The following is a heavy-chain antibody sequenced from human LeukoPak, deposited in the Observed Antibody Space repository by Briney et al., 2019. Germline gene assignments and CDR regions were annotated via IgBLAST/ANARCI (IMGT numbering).Heavy chain of an antibody. J-gene: IGHJ4*02. V-gene: IGHV1-2*02. CDR1: GYTFTGYY. Sequence: ASVKVSCTASGYTFTGYYIHWVRQAPGQGLEWMGWINPNSGGTNYAQKFQGRVTMTRDTSISTVYMELTSLKSDDTAVYYCATEDKYCSGGNCGKFWGQGTLVTVSS. CDR2: INPNSGGT. D-gene: IGHD2-15*01. CDR3: ATEDKYCSGGNCGKF.